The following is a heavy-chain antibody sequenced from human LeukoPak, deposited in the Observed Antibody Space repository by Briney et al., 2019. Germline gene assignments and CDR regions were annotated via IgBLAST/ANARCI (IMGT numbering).Heavy chain of an antibody. Sequence: ASVKVSCKASGYTFTGYYMHWVRQAPGQGLEWMGWINPNSGGTNYAQKFQGRVTITTDESTSTAYMELSSLRSEDTAVYYCASAIPSGSGSYSVDYWGQGTLVTVSS. CDR1: GYTFTGYY. J-gene: IGHJ4*02. CDR3: ASAIPSGSGSYSVDY. D-gene: IGHD3-10*01. V-gene: IGHV1-2*02. CDR2: INPNSGGT.